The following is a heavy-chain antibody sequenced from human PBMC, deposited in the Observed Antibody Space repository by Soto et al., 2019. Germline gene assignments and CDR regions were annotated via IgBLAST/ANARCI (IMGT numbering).Heavy chain of an antibody. V-gene: IGHV3-33*01. CDR1: RFTFSSYG. CDR3: ARDRYSSGWYDLDY. Sequence: QVQLVESGGGVVQPGRSLRLPCAASRFTFSSYGMHWVRQAPGKGLEWVAVIWYDGSNKYYADSVKGRFTISRDNSKNTLYLQMNSLRAEDTAVYYCARDRYSSGWYDLDYWGQGTLVTVSS. CDR2: IWYDGSNK. D-gene: IGHD6-19*01. J-gene: IGHJ4*02.